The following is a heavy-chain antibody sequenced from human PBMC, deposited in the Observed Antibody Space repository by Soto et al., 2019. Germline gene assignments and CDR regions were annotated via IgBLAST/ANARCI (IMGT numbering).Heavy chain of an antibody. CDR1: GGSFSGYY. CDR2: INHSGST. V-gene: IGHV4-34*01. D-gene: IGHD3-10*01. J-gene: IGHJ5*02. CDR3: ARGPVITMVRGVIIWFDP. Sequence: SEPLSLTCAVYGGSFSGYYWSWIRQPPGKGLEWIGEINHSGSTNYNPSLKSRVTISVDTSKNQFSLKLSSVTAADTAVYYCARGPVITMVRGVIIWFDPWGQGTLVTVSS.